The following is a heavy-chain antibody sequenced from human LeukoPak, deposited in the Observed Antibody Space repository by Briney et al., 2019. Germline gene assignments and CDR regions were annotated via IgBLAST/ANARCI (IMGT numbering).Heavy chain of an antibody. Sequence: GGSLRLSCAASGFTFNNYDMNWVRQAQGKGLEWVSSISGSGENKYYADSVKGRFTISRDKSKNTLSLQMNSLRAEDTAVYYCAKGSVNYDILTGSYFDYWGQGTLVTVSS. D-gene: IGHD3-9*01. V-gene: IGHV3-23*01. CDR3: AKGSVNYDILTGSYFDY. J-gene: IGHJ4*02. CDR1: GFTFNNYD. CDR2: ISGSGENK.